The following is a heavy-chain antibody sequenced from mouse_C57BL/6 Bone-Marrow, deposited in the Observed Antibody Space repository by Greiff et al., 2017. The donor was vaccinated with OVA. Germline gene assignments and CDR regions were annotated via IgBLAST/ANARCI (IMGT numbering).Heavy chain of an antibody. D-gene: IGHD1-1*01. J-gene: IGHJ1*03. V-gene: IGHV5-15*01. CDR3: ARTVVADWYFDV. CDR1: GFTFSDYG. CDR2: ISNLAYSI. Sequence: EVMLVESGGGLVQPGGSLKLSCAASGFTFSDYGMAWVRQAPRKGPEWVAFISNLAYSIYYADTVTGRFTISRENAKNTLYLEMSSLRSEDTAMYYCARTVVADWYFDVWGTGTTVTVSS.